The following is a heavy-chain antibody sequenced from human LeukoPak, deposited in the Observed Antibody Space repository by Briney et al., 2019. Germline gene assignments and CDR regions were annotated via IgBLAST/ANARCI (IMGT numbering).Heavy chain of an antibody. V-gene: IGHV4-31*03. CDR2: IYYSAST. D-gene: IGHD4-23*01. Sequence: SETLSLTCSVSGGSIRSGGYYWIWIRQHPGKGLEWIGYIYYSASTSYNPSLKSRLSISVDTSKNQFSLELSSVTAADTAVYYCASQDYGGTSGYWGQGILVTVSS. J-gene: IGHJ4*02. CDR3: ASQDYGGTSGY. CDR1: GGSIRSGGYY.